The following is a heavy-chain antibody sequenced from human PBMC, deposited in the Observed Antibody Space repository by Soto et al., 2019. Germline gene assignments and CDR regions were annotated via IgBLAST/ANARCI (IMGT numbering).Heavy chain of an antibody. Sequence: SETLSLTCTVSGGSISSGGYYWSWIRQHPGKGLEWIGYIYYSGSTYYNPSLKSRVTLSVDTSKNQFSLKLSSVTAADTAVYYCARDNSPAGGAFDIWGQGTMVTVSS. CDR1: GGSISSGGYY. J-gene: IGHJ3*02. CDR3: ARDNSPAGGAFDI. CDR2: IYYSGST. V-gene: IGHV4-31*03. D-gene: IGHD2-21*01.